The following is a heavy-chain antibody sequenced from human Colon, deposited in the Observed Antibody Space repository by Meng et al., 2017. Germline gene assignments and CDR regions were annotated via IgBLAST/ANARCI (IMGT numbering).Heavy chain of an antibody. Sequence: QVEPQESGPRLVEPSDTLSLTCAVSGYSISSSNWWVWIRQPPGKGLEWIGYIYYSGSTDYNPSLKSRVTMSVDTSKNQFSLKLSSVTAVDTAVYYCARKRDGYNPFDDWGQGTLVTVSS. J-gene: IGHJ4*02. CDR1: GYSISSSNW. CDR3: ARKRDGYNPFDD. D-gene: IGHD5-24*01. V-gene: IGHV4-28*01. CDR2: IYYSGST.